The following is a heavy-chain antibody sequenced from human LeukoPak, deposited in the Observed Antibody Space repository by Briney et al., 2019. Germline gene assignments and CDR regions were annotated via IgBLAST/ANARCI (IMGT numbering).Heavy chain of an antibody. CDR1: GFTFSRNW. Sequence: GGSLRLSCAASGFTFSRNWMHWVRQAPGKGLVWVSRINSDGSITNYADSAKGRFAISRDNAKNTLYLQMSSLRAEDTAVYYCAKIDAYWGQGTLVTVSS. J-gene: IGHJ4*02. V-gene: IGHV3-74*01. CDR2: INSDGSIT. CDR3: AKIDAY.